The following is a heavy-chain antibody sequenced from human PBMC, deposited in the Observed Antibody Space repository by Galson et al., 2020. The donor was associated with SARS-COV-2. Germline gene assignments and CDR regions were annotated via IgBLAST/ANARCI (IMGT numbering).Heavy chain of an antibody. CDR3: ARDNEDIEVEFDYYKHMDV. J-gene: IGHJ6*04. D-gene: IGHD2-2*01. CDR2: ISGSGRHR. CDR1: GFTFSNYG. V-gene: IGHV3-21*01. Sequence: GGSLRLSCVASGFTFSNYGMTWVRQAPGKGLEWVSSISGSGRHRYYADSVKGRFTMSRDNAKNSLNLQMSSLTDADTAVYYCARDNEDIEVEFDYYKHMDVWGKGTTVTVSS.